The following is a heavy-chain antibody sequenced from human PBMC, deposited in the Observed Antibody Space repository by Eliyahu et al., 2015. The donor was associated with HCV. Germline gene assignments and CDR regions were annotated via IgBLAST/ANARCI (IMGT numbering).Heavy chain of an antibody. J-gene: IGHJ6*02. CDR2: IYTSGST. Sequence: QVQLQESGPGLVKPSQTLSLTCTVSGGSISSGSYYWSWIRQPAGKGLEWIGRIYTSGSTNYNPSLKSRVTISVDTSKNQFSLKLSSVTAADTAVYYCARFWGATLYGMDVWGQGTTVTVSS. V-gene: IGHV4-61*02. CDR1: GGSISSGSYY. CDR3: ARFWGATLYGMDV. D-gene: IGHD7-27*01.